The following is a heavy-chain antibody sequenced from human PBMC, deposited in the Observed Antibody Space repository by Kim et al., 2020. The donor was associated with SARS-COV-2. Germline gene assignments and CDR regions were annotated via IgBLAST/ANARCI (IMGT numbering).Heavy chain of an antibody. CDR3: ARVRTAWGTLAVSGTGIFDQ. V-gene: IGHV3-30*04. J-gene: IGHJ4*02. Sequence: GGSLRLSCAASGFTFSSYAIHWVRQAPGKGLEWVAVISYDGSNKYYADSVKGRFTISRDNSKNTLYLQMSSLRAEDTAMYYCARVRTAWGTLAVSGTGIFDQWGQGTLVTVSS. CDR2: ISYDGSNK. CDR1: GFTFSSYA. D-gene: IGHD6-19*01.